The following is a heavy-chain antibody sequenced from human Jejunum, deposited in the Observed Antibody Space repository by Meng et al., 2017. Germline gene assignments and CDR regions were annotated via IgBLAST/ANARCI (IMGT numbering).Heavy chain of an antibody. Sequence: QLPGSGPGLVKPSETLSRTCAVSGGSIESNNWWTWIRQPPGQGLEWIGEVYHSGSTHYNPSLQSRVTISIDNSKNRFSLSLNSVTAADTAIYYCARADYVRYFDLWGRGTLVTVSS. CDR3: ARADYVRYFDL. CDR1: GGSIESNNW. CDR2: VYHSGST. V-gene: IGHV4-4*02. D-gene: IGHD3-10*02. J-gene: IGHJ2*01.